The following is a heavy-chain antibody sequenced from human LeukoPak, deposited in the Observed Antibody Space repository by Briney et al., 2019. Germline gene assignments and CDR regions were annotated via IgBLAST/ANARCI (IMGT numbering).Heavy chain of an antibody. J-gene: IGHJ4*02. CDR3: TRHGSYSHGF. D-gene: IGHD3-10*01. CDR2: IYISGST. V-gene: IGHV4-4*02. CDR1: GGSISSGGY. Sequence: SGTLSLTCAVSGGSISSGGYWSWVRQPPGKGLEWIGQIYISGSTNYNPSLDSRVTMSLDKSRNRLSLRLKSMTAADTAVYYCTRHGSYSHGFWGQGALVTVAS.